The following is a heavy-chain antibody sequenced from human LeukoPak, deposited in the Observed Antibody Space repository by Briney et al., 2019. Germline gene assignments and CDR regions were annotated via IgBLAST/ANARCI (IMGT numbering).Heavy chain of an antibody. CDR3: AKDATWIQLWFAD. J-gene: IGHJ4*02. CDR2: ISGSGGST. Sequence: GGSLRLSCAASGFIFSSYAMIWVRQAPGKGLEWVSAISGSGGSTYYADSAKGRFTISRDNSKNTLYLQMNSLRAEDTAVYYCAKDATWIQLWFADWGQGTLVTVSS. V-gene: IGHV3-23*01. CDR1: GFIFSSYA. D-gene: IGHD5-18*01.